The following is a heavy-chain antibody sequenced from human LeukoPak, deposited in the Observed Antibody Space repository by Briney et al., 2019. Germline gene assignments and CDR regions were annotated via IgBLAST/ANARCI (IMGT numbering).Heavy chain of an antibody. CDR2: IYNTGNT. CDR1: GFRVSSNY. V-gene: IGHV3-66*01. J-gene: IGHJ3*01. D-gene: IGHD2-8*02. CDR3: ARDTRGRPHDSFDV. Sequence: GGSLRLSCAASGFRVSSNYMSWVRQAPGKGLEWVSLIYNTGNTYYADSVKGRFLISSDNSKNILFLQMNNLRSEDTAVYYCARDTRGRPHDSFDVRGQGTMVTVSS.